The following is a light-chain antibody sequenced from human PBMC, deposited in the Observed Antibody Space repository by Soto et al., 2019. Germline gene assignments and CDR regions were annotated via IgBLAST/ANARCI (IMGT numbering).Light chain of an antibody. CDR3: ETWDSHTWV. CDR1: SGHSSYI. CDR2: LEGRGSY. V-gene: IGLV4-60*02. J-gene: IGLJ3*02. Sequence: QPVLTQSSSASASLGSSVKLTCTLSSGHSSYIIAWHQQQPGKAPRYLMNLEGRGSYNNGSGVPDRFSGSSSGADRYLTISNLQFEDEADYYCETWDSHTWVFGGGTKLTVL.